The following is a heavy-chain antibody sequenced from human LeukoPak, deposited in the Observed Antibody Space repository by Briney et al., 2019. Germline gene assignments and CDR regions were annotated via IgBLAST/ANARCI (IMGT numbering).Heavy chain of an antibody. CDR2: INPSGGST. D-gene: IGHD6-13*01. Sequence: ASVKVSCKASGYTFTSYYMHWVRQAPGQGLEWMGIINPSGGSTSYAQKFQGRVTITADESTSTAYMELSSLRSEDTAVYYCARVYSSSWDYYYYGMDVWGQGTTVTVSS. V-gene: IGHV1-46*01. CDR1: GYTFTSYY. CDR3: ARVYSSSWDYYYYGMDV. J-gene: IGHJ6*02.